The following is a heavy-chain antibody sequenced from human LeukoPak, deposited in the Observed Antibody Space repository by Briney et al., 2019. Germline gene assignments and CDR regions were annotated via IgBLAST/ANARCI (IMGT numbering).Heavy chain of an antibody. Sequence: SETLSLTCAVYGGSFSGYYWSWIRQPPGKGLEWIGEINHSGSTNYNPSLKSRVTISVDTSKNQFSLKLSSVTAADTAVYYCASLGGSYYGYYYYYRMDVWGQGTTVTVSS. CDR1: GGSFSGYY. D-gene: IGHD1-26*01. CDR3: ASLGGSYYGYYYYYRMDV. J-gene: IGHJ6*02. CDR2: INHSGST. V-gene: IGHV4-34*01.